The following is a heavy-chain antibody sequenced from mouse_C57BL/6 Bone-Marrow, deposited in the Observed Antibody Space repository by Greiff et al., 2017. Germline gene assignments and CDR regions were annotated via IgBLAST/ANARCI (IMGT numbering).Heavy chain of an antibody. CDR1: GFTFSSYA. V-gene: IGHV5-9-1*02. CDR2: ISSGGDYI. D-gene: IGHD2-3*01. Sequence: EVNVVESGEGLVKPGGSLKLSCAASGFTFSSYAMSWVRQTPEKRLEWVAYISSGGDYIYYADTVKGRFTISRDNARNTLYLQMSSLKSDDTAMYYCTRDGSDYFDYWGQGTTLTVSS. J-gene: IGHJ2*01. CDR3: TRDGSDYFDY.